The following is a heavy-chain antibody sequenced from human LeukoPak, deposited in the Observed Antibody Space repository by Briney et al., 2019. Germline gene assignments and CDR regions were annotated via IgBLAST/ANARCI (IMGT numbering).Heavy chain of an antibody. V-gene: IGHV6-1*01. CDR2: TYYMSKWYN. J-gene: IGHJ4*02. CDR3: ARDLGIRGYFDC. CDR1: GDSVSTNSAG. Sequence: SQTLSLACAISGDSVSTNSAGWNWIRQSPSRGLEWLGRTYYMSKWYNDYGASVKSRLTIISDTSKNHFSLQLTSVIPEDTAFYYCARDLGIRGYFDCWGQGTLVTVSS. D-gene: IGHD3-10*01.